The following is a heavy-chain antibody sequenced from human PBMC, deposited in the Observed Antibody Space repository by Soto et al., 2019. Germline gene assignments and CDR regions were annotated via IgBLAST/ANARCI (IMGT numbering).Heavy chain of an antibody. Sequence: GASVKVSCKASGGTFSSYAMSWVRQAPGQRLEWMGRIITILGIANYAQKFQGRVTITADKSTSTVYMELSSLRSEDTAVYYCGTYGTMPTLSDYWGQGTLVTGSS. V-gene: IGHV1-69*04. CDR1: GGTFSSYA. J-gene: IGHJ4*02. CDR3: GTYGTMPTLSDY. CDR2: IITILGIA. D-gene: IGHD1-7*01.